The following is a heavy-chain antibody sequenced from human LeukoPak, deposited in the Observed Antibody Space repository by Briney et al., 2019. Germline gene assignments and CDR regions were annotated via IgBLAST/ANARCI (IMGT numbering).Heavy chain of an antibody. CDR3: ARDNLYRYSGYYPDAFDI. Sequence: ASVKVSCKASGYTFTSYGISWVRRAPGQGLEWMEWISAYNGNTNYEQKLQGRVTITTDTSTSTAYMELRSLRSDDTAVYYCARDNLYRYSGYYPDAFDIWGQGTMVTVSS. V-gene: IGHV1-18*01. CDR1: GYTFTSYG. CDR2: ISAYNGNT. D-gene: IGHD3-22*01. J-gene: IGHJ3*02.